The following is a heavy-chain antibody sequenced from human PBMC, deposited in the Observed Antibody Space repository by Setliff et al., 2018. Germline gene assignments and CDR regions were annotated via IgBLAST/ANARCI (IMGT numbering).Heavy chain of an antibody. J-gene: IGHJ4*02. CDR3: ARDGSSWQPYYFDY. Sequence: GGSLRLSCSGSGFAFFSYEMNWVRQAPGKGLEWVSYISTSGGTKYYADSVKGRFTISRDNAKKSVYLQLNNLTAEDTAIYYCARDGSSWQPYYFDYWGQGSLVTVSS. D-gene: IGHD6-13*01. V-gene: IGHV3-48*03. CDR2: ISTSGGTK. CDR1: GFAFFSYE.